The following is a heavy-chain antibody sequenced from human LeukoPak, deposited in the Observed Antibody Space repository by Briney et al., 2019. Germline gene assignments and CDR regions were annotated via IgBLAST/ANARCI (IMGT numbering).Heavy chain of an antibody. V-gene: IGHV3-7*01. Sequence: GGSLRLSCVSSGFTFSNYWMKWFRQAPGKGLEWVASINEDGSGKFSVGSVKDRITISRDNTRNSLDLQINSLTVEDTAIYYCARDDGDVWGTGTTVTVSS. CDR3: ARDDGDV. J-gene: IGHJ6*04. CDR2: INEDGSGK. CDR1: GFTFSNYW.